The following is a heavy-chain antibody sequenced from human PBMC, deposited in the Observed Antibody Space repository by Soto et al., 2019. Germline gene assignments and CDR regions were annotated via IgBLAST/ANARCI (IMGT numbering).Heavy chain of an antibody. CDR3: ARQRSGYSYGALDYYYGMDV. V-gene: IGHV5-51*01. Sequence: GESLKISCKGSGYSFTSYWIGWVRQMPGKALEWMGIIYPGDSDTRYSPSFQGQVTISADKSISTAYLQWSSLKASDTAMYYCARQRSGYSYGALDYYYGMDVWGQGTMVTVSS. D-gene: IGHD5-18*01. CDR2: IYPGDSDT. CDR1: GYSFTSYW. J-gene: IGHJ6*02.